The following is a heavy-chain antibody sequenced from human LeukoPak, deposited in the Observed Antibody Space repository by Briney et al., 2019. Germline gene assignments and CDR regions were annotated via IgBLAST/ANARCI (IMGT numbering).Heavy chain of an antibody. CDR2: ISACNGNT. V-gene: IGHV1-18*01. Sequence: ASVKVSCKASGYTFSIYGVSWVRQAPGQGLNWVAWISACNGNTYYAQKFQGRVTMTTDTSTTTAYMELRSLRSDDTAVYYCARGGYSYGYMGYFDYWGQGTLVTVSS. J-gene: IGHJ4*02. CDR3: ARGGYSYGYMGYFDY. D-gene: IGHD5-18*01. CDR1: GYTFSIYG.